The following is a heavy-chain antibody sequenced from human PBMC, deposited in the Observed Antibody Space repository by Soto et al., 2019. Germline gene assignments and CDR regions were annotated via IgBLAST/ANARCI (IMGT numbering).Heavy chain of an antibody. V-gene: IGHV5-51*01. CDR3: ARQSRSYAYFEW. Sequence: PGESLKISCQGSGYSFSNYWIGWVRQTPGKGLEWMGIIYPVDSDTRYSPSFQGQVTISVDKSISTVYLQWSSLKASDSAMYYCARQSRSYAYFEWWGQGTQVTVSS. CDR1: GYSFSNYW. J-gene: IGHJ4*02. CDR2: IYPVDSDT. D-gene: IGHD3-16*01.